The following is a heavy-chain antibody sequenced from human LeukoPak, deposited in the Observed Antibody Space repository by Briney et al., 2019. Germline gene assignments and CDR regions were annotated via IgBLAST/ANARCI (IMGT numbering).Heavy chain of an antibody. CDR1: GYSISSGYY. CDR2: IYHSGST. D-gene: IGHD3-10*01. V-gene: IGHV4-38-2*02. Sequence: PSETLSLTCTVSGYSISSGYYWGWIRQPPGKGLEWIGSIYHSGSTYYNPSLKSRVTISVDTSKNQFSLKLSSVTAADTAVYYCARGPEGYGSGSYYYDYWGQGTLVTVSS. J-gene: IGHJ4*02. CDR3: ARGPEGYGSGSYYYDY.